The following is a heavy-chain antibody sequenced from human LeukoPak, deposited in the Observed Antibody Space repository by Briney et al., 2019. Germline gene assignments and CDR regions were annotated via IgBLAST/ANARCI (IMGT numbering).Heavy chain of an antibody. J-gene: IGHJ3*02. CDR3: ARRPVQLDYNSDSRYPQGEAFDI. D-gene: IGHD3-22*01. V-gene: IGHV4-39*01. Sequence: SETLSLTCTVSGGSISSGGHSWSWIRQPPGKGLEWIGTVYYSGSTYYNPSLKSRVTISADTSKNQFSLKLSSVTAADTAMYYCARRPVQLDYNSDSRYPQGEAFDIWGQGTMVTVSS. CDR2: VYYSGST. CDR1: GGSISSGGHS.